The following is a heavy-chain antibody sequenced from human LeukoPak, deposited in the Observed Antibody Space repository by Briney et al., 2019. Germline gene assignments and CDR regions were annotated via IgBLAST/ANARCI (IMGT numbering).Heavy chain of an antibody. CDR1: GFTFSSYW. CDR2: IKQDGSEK. J-gene: IGHJ3*02. D-gene: IGHD1-26*01. Sequence: GGSLRLPCAASGFTFSSYWMSWVRQAPGKGLEWVANIKQDGSEKYYVDSVKGRFTISRDNAKNSLYLQMNSLRAEDTAVYYCAKDRVPVVGASTGPPFDIWGQGTMVTVSS. V-gene: IGHV3-7*03. CDR3: AKDRVPVVGASTGPPFDI.